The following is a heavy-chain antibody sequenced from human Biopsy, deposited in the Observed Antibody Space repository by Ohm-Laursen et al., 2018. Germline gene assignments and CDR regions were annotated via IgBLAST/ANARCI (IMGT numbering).Heavy chain of an antibody. CDR3: AREAIGYQLPCDD. Sequence: SVKVSCKAPTGTFTSYGIIWVRQAPGQGLEWMGRIIPILRTTAYAQTFLGRVTITTDSPTSTVDMELTSLTSDDTAVYFCAREAIGYQLPCDDWGQGTLVTVSS. CDR1: TGTFTSYG. CDR2: IIPILRTT. D-gene: IGHD2-2*01. J-gene: IGHJ4*02. V-gene: IGHV1-69*11.